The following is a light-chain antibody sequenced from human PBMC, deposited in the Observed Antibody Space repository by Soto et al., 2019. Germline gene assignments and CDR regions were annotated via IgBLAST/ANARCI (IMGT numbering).Light chain of an antibody. J-gene: IGKJ4*01. CDR2: AAS. V-gene: IGKV1-39*01. CDR1: QSISTC. Sequence: IPMTQAPSSLSASVGDRVTITCRADQSISTCLNWYQQKPGKAPELLIYAASSLQSGVPSRFSGSGSGTDFTLSISSLQPEDSAVYYCQQSHSSPLTFGGGTKVEFK. CDR3: QQSHSSPLT.